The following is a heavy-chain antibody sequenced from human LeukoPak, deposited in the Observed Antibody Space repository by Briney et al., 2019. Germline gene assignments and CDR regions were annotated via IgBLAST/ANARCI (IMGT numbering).Heavy chain of an antibody. Sequence: GASVKVSCKTSGYSENFYGITWVRQAPGQGLEWMGWINTNTGNPTYAQGFTGRFVFSLDTSVSTAYLQISSLKAEDTAVYYCAREYSSSSVAFDIWGQGTMVTVSS. CDR1: GYSENFYG. V-gene: IGHV7-4-1*02. CDR3: AREYSSSSVAFDI. J-gene: IGHJ3*02. CDR2: INTNTGNP. D-gene: IGHD6-6*01.